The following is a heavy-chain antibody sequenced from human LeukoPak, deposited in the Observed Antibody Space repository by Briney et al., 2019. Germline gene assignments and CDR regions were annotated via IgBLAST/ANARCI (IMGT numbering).Heavy chain of an antibody. Sequence: GGSLRLSCAASGFTFSSYAIHWVRQAPGKGLEWVAVISYDGSNKYYADSVKGRFTISRDNSKNTLYLQMNSLRAEDTAVYYCARQSGDLAFDYWGQGTLVTVSS. D-gene: IGHD7-27*01. CDR3: ARQSGDLAFDY. CDR2: ISYDGSNK. J-gene: IGHJ4*02. CDR1: GFTFSSYA. V-gene: IGHV3-30-3*01.